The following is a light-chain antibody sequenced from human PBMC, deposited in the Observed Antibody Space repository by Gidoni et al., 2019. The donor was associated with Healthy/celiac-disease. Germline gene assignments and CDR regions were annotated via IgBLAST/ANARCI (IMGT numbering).Light chain of an antibody. CDR2: DAS. CDR1: QDISNY. V-gene: IGKV1-33*01. J-gene: IGKJ3*01. Sequence: DIQMTQSPSSLSASVGDRVTITCQASQDISNYLNWYQQKPGKAPKLLIYDASNLETGVPSRFSGSGSETDFTFTISSLQPEDIATYYCQQYELFGPGTKVDIK. CDR3: QQYEL.